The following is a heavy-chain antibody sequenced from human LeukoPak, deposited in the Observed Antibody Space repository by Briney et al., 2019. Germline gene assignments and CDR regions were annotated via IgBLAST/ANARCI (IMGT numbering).Heavy chain of an antibody. CDR2: TSYEGTDK. V-gene: IGHV3-30-3*01. J-gene: IGHJ4*02. CDR1: GFTFSSYA. CDR3: VRRKDYLYKRGYLDY. D-gene: IGHD3-16*01. Sequence: GGSLRLSCTASGFTFSSYAMHWVRQAPGKGLEWLALTSYEGTDKYYADSVKGRFTISRDNSKNTLYLQMSSLRAEDTAMYYWVRRKDYLYKRGYLDYWGQGTLVTVSS.